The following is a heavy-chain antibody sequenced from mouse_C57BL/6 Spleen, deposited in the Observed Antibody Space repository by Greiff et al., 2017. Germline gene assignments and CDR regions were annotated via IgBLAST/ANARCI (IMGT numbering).Heavy chain of an antibody. CDR1: GFTFSDAW. V-gene: IGHV6-6*01. CDR3: TRRDWDRDFDY. Sequence: EVKVEESGGGLVQPGGSMKLSCAASGFTFSDAWMDWVRQSPEKGLEWVAEIRNKANNHATYYAESVKGRFTISRDDSKSSVYLQMNSLRAEDTGIYYCTRRDWDRDFDYWGQGTTLTVSS. CDR2: IRNKANNHAT. J-gene: IGHJ2*01. D-gene: IGHD4-1*01.